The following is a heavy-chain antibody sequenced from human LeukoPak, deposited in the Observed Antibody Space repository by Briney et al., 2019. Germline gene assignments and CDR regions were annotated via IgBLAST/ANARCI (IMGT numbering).Heavy chain of an antibody. CDR2: VNTKGET. D-gene: IGHD2-8*01. Sequence: SETLSLTCTVSGVSMSAFQWSWVRQSPEKGLEWIGCVNTKGETNYNLSLKSRVITSVDTSKSQFSLRLTSVTAADTAVYYCATSNDAKIAPFDHWGQGALVTVSS. CDR3: ATSNDAKIAPFDH. CDR1: GVSMSAFQ. V-gene: IGHV4-4*09. J-gene: IGHJ4*02.